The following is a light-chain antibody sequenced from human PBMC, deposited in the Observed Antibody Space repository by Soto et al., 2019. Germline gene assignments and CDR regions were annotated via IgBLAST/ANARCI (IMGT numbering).Light chain of an antibody. V-gene: IGKV1-12*01. Sequence: DIQMTQSPSSVSAFVGDRVTITCRASQGISRSLAWYQQKSGEAPKLLIYAASLLQSGVPSRFSGSGSGTDFTLTITRLQPEDVATYYCQKYNSALLTFGGGTKVEIK. J-gene: IGKJ4*01. CDR1: QGISRS. CDR3: QKYNSALLT. CDR2: AAS.